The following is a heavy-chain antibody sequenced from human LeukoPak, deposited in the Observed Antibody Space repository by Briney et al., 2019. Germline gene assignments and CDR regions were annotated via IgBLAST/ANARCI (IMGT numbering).Heavy chain of an antibody. V-gene: IGHV1-18*01. CDR2: ISAYNGNT. Sequence: GASVKVSCKASGYTFTSYGISWVRQAPGQGLEGMGWISAYNGNTNYAQKLQRRVTMTTDTSTSTAYLELRSLRSDDTAVYYCARDALVVVPAAIDPNWFDPWGQGTLVTVSS. CDR3: ARDALVVVPAAIDPNWFDP. D-gene: IGHD2-2*01. CDR1: GYTFTSYG. J-gene: IGHJ5*02.